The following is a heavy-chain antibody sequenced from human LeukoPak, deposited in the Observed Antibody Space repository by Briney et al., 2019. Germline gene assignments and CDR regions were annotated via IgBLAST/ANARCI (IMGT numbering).Heavy chain of an antibody. V-gene: IGHV3-30*18. Sequence: GGSLRLSCAASGFTFSSYGMHWVRQAPGKGLEWVAVISYDGSNKYYADSVKGRFTISRDNSKNTLYLQMNSLRAEDTAVYYCAKDHNSSGLDYWGQGTLVTVSS. CDR2: ISYDGSNK. J-gene: IGHJ4*02. CDR3: AKDHNSSGLDY. CDR1: GFTFSSYG. D-gene: IGHD6-19*01.